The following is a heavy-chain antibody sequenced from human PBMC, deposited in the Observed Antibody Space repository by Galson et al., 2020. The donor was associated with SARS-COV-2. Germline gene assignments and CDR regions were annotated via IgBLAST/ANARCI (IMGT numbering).Heavy chain of an antibody. J-gene: IGHJ6*02. V-gene: IGHV4-59*01. CDR3: AGFRFYFRHYYCLDV. CDR1: GVSISSYY. Sequence: ETSETLYLTCTVSGVSISSYYWSWIRQPPGKGLEWIGYIYYSGSTHYNPSPKSRVTISIDTSKNQFSLRLSSVTAADTAVYYCAGFRFYFRHYYCLDVWGQGTTVTVSS. CDR2: IYYSGST. D-gene: IGHD1-26*01.